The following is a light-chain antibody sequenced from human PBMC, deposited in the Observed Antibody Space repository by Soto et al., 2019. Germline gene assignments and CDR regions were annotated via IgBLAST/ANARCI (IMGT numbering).Light chain of an antibody. CDR2: RTS. V-gene: IGKV3-15*01. J-gene: IGKJ4*01. Sequence: ETVMTQSPATLSVSPGERATLSCRASQSINNNLAWYQQKPGQAHRLIIFRTSTRATGVPARFSGSGSETDFNLTISSLQSEDFAVYYCQRYNNWPRATFGGGTKVEIK. CDR3: QRYNNWPRAT. CDR1: QSINNN.